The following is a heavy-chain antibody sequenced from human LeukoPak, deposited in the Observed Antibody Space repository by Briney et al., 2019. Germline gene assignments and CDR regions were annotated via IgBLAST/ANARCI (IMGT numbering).Heavy chain of an antibody. CDR3: ARDRYYYDSSGYYYGWFDP. V-gene: IGHV4-4*07. CDR2: LYSSGTI. CDR1: GASISSYY. D-gene: IGHD3-22*01. J-gene: IGHJ5*02. Sequence: PSETLSLTCTVSGASISSYYWSWIRQPAGKGMEWIGRLYSSGTINYNPSLKSRVTMSVDTSKNLFSLKLSSVTAADTAVYYCARDRYYYDSSGYYYGWFDPWGQGTLVTVSS.